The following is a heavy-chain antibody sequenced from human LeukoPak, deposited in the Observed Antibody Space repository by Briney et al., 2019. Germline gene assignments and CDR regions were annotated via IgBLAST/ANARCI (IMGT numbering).Heavy chain of an antibody. CDR2: INPNSGGT. J-gene: IGHJ4*02. CDR3: ARDWESIAAAGHFDY. D-gene: IGHD6-13*01. CDR1: GYTFTGYY. Sequence: ASVTVSCKASGYTFTGYYMHWVRQAPGQGLEWMGWINPNSGGTNYAQKFQGRVTMTRDTSISTAYMELSRLRSDDTAVYYCARDWESIAAAGHFDYWGQGTLVTVSS. V-gene: IGHV1-2*02.